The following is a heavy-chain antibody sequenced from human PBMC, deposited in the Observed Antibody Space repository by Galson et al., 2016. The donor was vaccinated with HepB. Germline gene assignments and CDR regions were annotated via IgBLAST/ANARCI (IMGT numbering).Heavy chain of an antibody. CDR3: AIFNHRLRYCSPYNCPFDY. CDR1: DYNFRGYW. J-gene: IGHJ4*02. D-gene: IGHD2-15*01. V-gene: IGHV5-51*01. CDR2: IFPGHSDA. Sequence: QSGAEVKKHGASLKISCQGSDYNFRGYWIGWVRQMPGKGLEWMGIIFPGHSDATYSQSFHGHVTISVDTSIDTAYLQWDSLKASDSAIYYCAIFNHRLRYCSPYNCPFDYWRQGTLVTVSS.